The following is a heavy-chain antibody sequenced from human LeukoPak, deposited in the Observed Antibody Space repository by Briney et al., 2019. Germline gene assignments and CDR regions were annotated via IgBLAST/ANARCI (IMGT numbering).Heavy chain of an antibody. Sequence: PGGSLRLSCAASGFTFSSYNMNWVRQAPGKGLEWVSYIGTSSSIIYYADSVKGRFTISRDNSKNTLYLQMNSLRAEDTAVYYCAKGVDSSSWYGAFDIWGQGTMVTVSS. CDR3: AKGVDSSSWYGAFDI. CDR1: GFTFSSYN. J-gene: IGHJ3*02. V-gene: IGHV3-48*01. CDR2: IGTSSSII. D-gene: IGHD6-13*01.